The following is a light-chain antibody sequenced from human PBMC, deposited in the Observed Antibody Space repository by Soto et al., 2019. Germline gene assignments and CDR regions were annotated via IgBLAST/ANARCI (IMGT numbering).Light chain of an antibody. CDR2: SNN. Sequence: QSVLTQPPSASGTPGQRVTISCSGSSSNIGSNTVNWYQQLPGTAPKLLIYSNNQRPSGVPDRFSGSKSGTSASLAISGLQSEDEADYYCAAWDDSLNAVFGGGTQLTVL. V-gene: IGLV1-44*01. CDR1: SSNIGSNT. CDR3: AAWDDSLNAV. J-gene: IGLJ2*01.